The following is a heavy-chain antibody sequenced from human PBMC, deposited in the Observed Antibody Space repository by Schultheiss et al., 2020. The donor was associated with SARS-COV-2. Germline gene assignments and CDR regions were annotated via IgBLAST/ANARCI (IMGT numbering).Heavy chain of an antibody. J-gene: IGHJ6*03. D-gene: IGHD2-2*01. V-gene: IGHV4-34*01. Sequence: SETLSLTCAVYGGSFSGYYWSWIRQPPGKGLEWIGEINHSGSTNYNPSLKSRVTISVDTSKNQFSLKLSSVTAADTAVYYCARAVAVVVPAAMLGDYYYYYYMDVWGKGTTVTVS. CDR2: INHSGST. CDR1: GGSFSGYY. CDR3: ARAVAVVVPAAMLGDYYYYYYMDV.